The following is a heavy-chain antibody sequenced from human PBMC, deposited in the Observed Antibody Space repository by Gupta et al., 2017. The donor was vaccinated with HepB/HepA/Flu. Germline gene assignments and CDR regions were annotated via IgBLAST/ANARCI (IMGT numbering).Heavy chain of an antibody. CDR1: GFTFRNYV. CDR3: AKVGIDYFYYFMDV. CDR2: ISNSGNTR. Sequence: EVYLLESGGGLVQPGGSLGLSCAASGFTFRNYVMSWVRQAPGKGLEWVSSISNSGNTRYYSDSVKGRFTISRDNSMKTLYLQMNDLRAEDTAAYFCAKVGIDYFYYFMDVWGKGTMVSVSS. V-gene: IGHV3-23*01. J-gene: IGHJ6*03. D-gene: IGHD3-3*02.